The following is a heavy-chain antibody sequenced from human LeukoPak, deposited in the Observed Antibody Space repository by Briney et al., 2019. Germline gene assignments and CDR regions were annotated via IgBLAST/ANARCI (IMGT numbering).Heavy chain of an antibody. CDR1: GASFSGYY. D-gene: IGHD2-2*02. CDR3: ASVRGYCSSTSCYKYDYYYYGMDV. Sequence: PSETLSLTCALYGASFSGYYWSWIRQPPGKGLEWIGEINHSGSTNYNPSLKSRVTISVDTSKNQFSLKLSSVTAADTAVYYCASVRGYCSSTSCYKYDYYYYGMDVWGQGTTVTVSS. CDR2: INHSGST. V-gene: IGHV4-34*01. J-gene: IGHJ6*02.